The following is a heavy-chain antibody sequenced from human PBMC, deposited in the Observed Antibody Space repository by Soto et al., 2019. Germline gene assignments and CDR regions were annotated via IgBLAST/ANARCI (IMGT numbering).Heavy chain of an antibody. V-gene: IGHV4-59*08. J-gene: IGHJ4*02. D-gene: IGHD1-26*01. CDR1: GGSISDYY. CDR2: IYYSGSS. CDR3: ARRYGSAIDY. Sequence: PSETLCLTCTVSGGSISDYYWSWIRQPPGKGLEWIAYIYYSGSSNSNPSLKSRVTISVDTSKNQFSLKLSSVTAADTAVYYCARRYGSAIDYWGQGTLVTVSS.